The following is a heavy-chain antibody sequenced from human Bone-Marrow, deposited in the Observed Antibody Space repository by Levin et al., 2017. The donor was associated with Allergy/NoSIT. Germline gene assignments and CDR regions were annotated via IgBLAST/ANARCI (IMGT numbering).Heavy chain of an antibody. V-gene: IGHV1-69*13. CDR2: VTPLFGTT. D-gene: IGHD2-15*01. CDR1: GDTFSTYG. Sequence: ASVKVSCKASGDTFSTYGISWVRQAPGQGLDWVGGVTPLFGTTYYAQKFRGRVTMTADESTSTAYMELSGLRFEDTAVYYCARDCSTGSCWNAFDLWGQGTMLTVSS. CDR3: ARDCSTGSCWNAFDL. J-gene: IGHJ3*01.